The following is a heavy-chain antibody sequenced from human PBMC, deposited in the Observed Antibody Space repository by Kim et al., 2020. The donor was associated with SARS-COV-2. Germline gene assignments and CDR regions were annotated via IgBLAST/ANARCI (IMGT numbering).Heavy chain of an antibody. J-gene: IGHJ5*02. V-gene: IGHV1-3*01. Sequence: ASVKVSCKASGYTFTSYAMHWVRQAPGQRLEWMGWINAGNGNTKYSQKFQGRVTITRDTSASTAYMELSSLRSEDTAVYYCARGDYYGSGSYWRGWFDPWGQGTLVTVSS. CDR1: GYTFTSYA. D-gene: IGHD3-10*01. CDR2: INAGNGNT. CDR3: ARGDYYGSGSYWRGWFDP.